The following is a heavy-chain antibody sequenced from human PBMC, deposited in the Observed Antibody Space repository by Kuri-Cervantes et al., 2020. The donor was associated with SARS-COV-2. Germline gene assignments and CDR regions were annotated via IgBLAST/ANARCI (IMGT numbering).Heavy chain of an antibody. V-gene: IGHV4-59*11. Sequence: SETLSLTCTVSGDSIMRHHWCWVRQAPGKGLEWIGYIHSTTGSTNYNPSLKSRFTISQDTSKNQFSLNLNSAIAADTAVYYCARGSYGVIDPWGQGTLVTVSS. D-gene: IGHD3-3*01. CDR2: IHSTTGST. J-gene: IGHJ5*02. CDR3: ARGSYGVIDP. CDR1: GDSIMRHH.